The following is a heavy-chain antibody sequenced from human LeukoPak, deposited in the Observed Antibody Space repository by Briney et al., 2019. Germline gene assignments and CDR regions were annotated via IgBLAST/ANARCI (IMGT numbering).Heavy chain of an antibody. J-gene: IGHJ6*03. CDR2: ISGSGGST. D-gene: IGHD2/OR15-2a*01. CDR3: AKVLEPNYYCYYMDV. Sequence: PGGTLRLSCAASGFTFSSYAMSWVRQAPGKGLEWVSAISGSGGSTYYADSVKGRFTISRDNSKNTLYLQMNSLRAEDTAVYYCAKVLEPNYYCYYMDVWGKGTTVTVSS. CDR1: GFTFSSYA. V-gene: IGHV3-23*01.